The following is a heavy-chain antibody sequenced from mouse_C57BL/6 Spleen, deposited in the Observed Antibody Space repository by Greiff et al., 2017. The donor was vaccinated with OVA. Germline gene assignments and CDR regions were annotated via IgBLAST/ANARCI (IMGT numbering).Heavy chain of an antibody. Sequence: QVQLQQPGAELVMPGASVKLSCKASGYTFTSYWMHWVKQRPGQGLEWIGEIDPSDSYTNYNQKFKGKSTLTVDKSSSTAYLQLSSLTSEDSAVYYWARRANSSGYVAYFDYWGQGTTLTVSS. CDR3: ARRANSSGYVAYFDY. D-gene: IGHD3-2*02. CDR2: IDPSDSYT. V-gene: IGHV1-69*01. CDR1: GYTFTSYW. J-gene: IGHJ2*01.